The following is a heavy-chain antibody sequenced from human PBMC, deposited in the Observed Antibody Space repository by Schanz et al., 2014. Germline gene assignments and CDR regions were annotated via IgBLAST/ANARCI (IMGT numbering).Heavy chain of an antibody. CDR2: IYYSGST. CDR1: GGPFSGYF. CDR3: ARARGSNRGPRKYYFDY. V-gene: IGHV4-34*01. J-gene: IGHJ4*02. Sequence: QVQLQQWGAGLLKPSETLSLTCAVYGGPFSGYFWSWIRQSPGKGLEWIANIYYSGSTNYNPSLKSRVTISVDTSKNPFSLKVRSVTAADTAVYYCARARGSNRGPRKYYFDYWGQGTLVTVSS.